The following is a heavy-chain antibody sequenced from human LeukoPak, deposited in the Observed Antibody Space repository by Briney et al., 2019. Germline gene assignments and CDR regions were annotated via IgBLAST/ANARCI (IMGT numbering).Heavy chain of an antibody. CDR3: ARASWANSPFDH. Sequence: PGGSLRLSCAASGFTFSSYSMNWVRQAPGKGLEWVSSISSSSSYIYYADSVKGRFTISRDNAKNSLYLQMNSLRAEDTAVYYCARASWANSPFDHWGQGILVTVSS. CDR2: ISSSSSYI. CDR1: GFTFSSYS. D-gene: IGHD3-10*01. J-gene: IGHJ4*02. V-gene: IGHV3-21*01.